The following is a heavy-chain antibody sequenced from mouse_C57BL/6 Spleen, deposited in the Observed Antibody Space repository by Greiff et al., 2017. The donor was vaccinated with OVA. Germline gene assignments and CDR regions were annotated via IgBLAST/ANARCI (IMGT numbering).Heavy chain of an antibody. CDR1: GYTFTDYE. D-gene: IGHD1-1*01. Sequence: QVQLQQSGAELVRPGASVTLSCKASGYTFTDYEMHWVKQTPVHGLEWIGAIDPETGGTAYNQKFKGKAILTADKSSSTAYMELRSLTSEDSAVYYCTRSGFTAVVATPFAYWGQGTLVTVSA. CDR3: TRSGFTAVVATPFAY. CDR2: IDPETGGT. J-gene: IGHJ3*01. V-gene: IGHV1-15*01.